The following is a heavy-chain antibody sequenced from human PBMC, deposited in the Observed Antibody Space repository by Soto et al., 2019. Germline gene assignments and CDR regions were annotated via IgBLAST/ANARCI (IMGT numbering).Heavy chain of an antibody. CDR3: AKPWAIYYDILTGYYGY. Sequence: GGSLRLSCAASGFTFSSYGMHWVRQAPGKGLEWVAVISYDGSNKYYADSVKGRFTISRDNSKNTLYLQMNSLRAEDTAVYYCAKPWAIYYDILTGYYGYWGQGTLVTVSS. V-gene: IGHV3-30*18. D-gene: IGHD3-9*01. CDR2: ISYDGSNK. CDR1: GFTFSSYG. J-gene: IGHJ4*02.